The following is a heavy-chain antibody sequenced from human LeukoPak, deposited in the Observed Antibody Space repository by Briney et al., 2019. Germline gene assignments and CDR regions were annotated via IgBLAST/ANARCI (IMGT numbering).Heavy chain of an antibody. CDR2: INSNTGGA. J-gene: IGHJ4*02. CDR3: ARDRSGYSYGEPLDY. D-gene: IGHD5-18*01. CDR1: GYTFTAYY. Sequence: ASVKVSCKASGYTFTAYYMHWVRQAPGQGLEWMGRINSNTGGADYAQKFQGRVTMTRDTSISTAYMELSRLRSDDTAVYYCARDRSGYSYGEPLDYWGQGTLVTISS. V-gene: IGHV1-2*06.